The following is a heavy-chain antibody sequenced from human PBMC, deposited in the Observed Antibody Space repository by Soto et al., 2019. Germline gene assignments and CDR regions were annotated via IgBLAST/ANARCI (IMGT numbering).Heavy chain of an antibody. CDR1: GGSISSGGYY. V-gene: IGHV4-31*03. CDR2: IYYSGST. D-gene: IGHD1-26*01. Sequence: ASETLSLTCTVSGGSISSGGYYWSWIRQHPGKGLEWIGYIYYSGSTYYNPSLKSRVTISVDTSKNQFSLKLSSVTAADTAVYYCASSGSGFPWTAAGGIYFDYWGQGTLVTV. J-gene: IGHJ4*02. CDR3: ASSGSGFPWTAAGGIYFDY.